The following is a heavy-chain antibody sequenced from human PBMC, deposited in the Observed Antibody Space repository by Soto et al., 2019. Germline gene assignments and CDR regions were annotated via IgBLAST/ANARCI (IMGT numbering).Heavy chain of an antibody. CDR3: ARRPFGRASGSYYY. D-gene: IGHD3-10*01. CDR1: GGSFSGYY. J-gene: IGHJ4*02. Sequence: SETLSLTCAVYGGSFSGYYWSWIRQPPGKGLEWIGEINHSGSTNYNPSLKSRVTISVDTSKNQFSLKLSSVTAADTAVYYCARRPFGRASGSYYYWGQGTLVTVSS. CDR2: INHSGST. V-gene: IGHV4-34*01.